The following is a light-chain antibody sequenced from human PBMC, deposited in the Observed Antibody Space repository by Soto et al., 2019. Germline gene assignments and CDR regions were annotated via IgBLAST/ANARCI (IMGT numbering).Light chain of an antibody. CDR2: GAS. V-gene: IGKV3-20*01. J-gene: IGKJ2*01. CDR1: QSVSNNY. Sequence: EIVLTQSPGTLSLSPGERATLSCRSSQSVSNNYLAWYQQKPGQAPRLLIYGASNRATGIPDRFSGSGSGTDFTLTISSLQSEDVAVYYCQHYNYWPYTFGQGTKVDIK. CDR3: QHYNYWPYT.